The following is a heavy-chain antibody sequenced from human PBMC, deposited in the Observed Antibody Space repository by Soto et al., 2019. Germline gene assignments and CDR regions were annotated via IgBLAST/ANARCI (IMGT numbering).Heavy chain of an antibody. Sequence: QVQLVQSGAEVKKPGSSVKVSCKASGGTFSSYSINWVRQAPGQGLEWMGEIIPIFGTANYAQKFQGRVTITADESTSTAYMGLSSLRSEDTAVYYCARDGGSHSGGIDYWGQGTLVTVSS. D-gene: IGHD1-26*01. CDR1: GGTFSSYS. CDR2: IIPIFGTA. V-gene: IGHV1-69*01. J-gene: IGHJ4*02. CDR3: ARDGGSHSGGIDY.